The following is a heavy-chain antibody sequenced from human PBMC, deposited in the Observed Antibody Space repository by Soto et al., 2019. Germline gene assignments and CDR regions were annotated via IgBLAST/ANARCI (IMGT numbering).Heavy chain of an antibody. CDR3: VKGRKAVAGTLKSVGMDV. J-gene: IGHJ6*02. CDR2: ISGNGGGT. V-gene: IGHV3-64D*06. Sequence: GGSLRLSCSASGFTFSSYAIHWVRQAPGKGLEYVSAISGNGGGTFYADSVKGRFTISRDNSKNTLYLQMSSLGPEDMAVYYCVKGRKAVAGTLKSVGMDVWGQGTTVAVSS. D-gene: IGHD6-13*01. CDR1: GFTFSSYA.